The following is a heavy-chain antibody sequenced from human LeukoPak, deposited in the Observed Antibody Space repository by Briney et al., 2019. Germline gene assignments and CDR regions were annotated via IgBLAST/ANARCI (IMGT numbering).Heavy chain of an antibody. J-gene: IGHJ6*02. CDR2: INPHSGDT. CDR1: GYSFTYNH. CDR3: VRDAPTGVYGMDV. Sequence: ASVKVSCKASGYSFTYNHIHWVRQAPGQGLEWTGWINPHSGDTNYTQKFQDRVTMIRDTSNRTVYMEVTRLRSDDTAVYYCVRDAPTGVYGMDVWGQGTTVTVSS. V-gene: IGHV1-2*02. D-gene: IGHD1-1*01.